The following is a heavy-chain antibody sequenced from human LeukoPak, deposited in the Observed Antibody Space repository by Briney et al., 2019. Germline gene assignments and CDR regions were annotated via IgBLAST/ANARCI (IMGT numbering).Heavy chain of an antibody. Sequence: GSLRLSCAASGFTFSSYAMSWVRQAPGKGLEWVSAISGSGGSTYYADSVKGRFTISRDNSKNTLYLQMNSLRAEDTAVYYCAKDQRYVDTAMPTWSYWGQGTLVTVSS. CDR1: GFTFSSYA. CDR2: ISGSGGST. V-gene: IGHV3-23*01. J-gene: IGHJ4*02. D-gene: IGHD5-18*01. CDR3: AKDQRYVDTAMPTWSY.